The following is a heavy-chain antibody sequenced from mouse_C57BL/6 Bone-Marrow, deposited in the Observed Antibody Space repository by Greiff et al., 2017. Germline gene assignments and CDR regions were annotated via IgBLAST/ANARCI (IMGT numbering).Heavy chain of an antibody. CDR1: GFTFTDYY. CDR2: IRNKANGYTT. J-gene: IGHJ2*01. CDR3: ARYYHYFDY. V-gene: IGHV7-3*01. Sequence: EVMLVESGGGLVQPGGSLSLSCAASGFTFTDYYMSWVRQPPGKALEWLGFIRNKANGYTTEYSASVKGRFTISRDNSQSILYLQMNALRAEDSATYYCARYYHYFDYWGQGTTLTVSS.